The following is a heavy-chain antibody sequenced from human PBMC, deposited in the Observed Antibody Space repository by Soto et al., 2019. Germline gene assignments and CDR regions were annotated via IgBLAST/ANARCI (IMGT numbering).Heavy chain of an antibody. J-gene: IGHJ4*02. CDR3: ARSLFPNPLIAAAGKFDY. Sequence: QVQLVQSGAEVKKPGTSLKVSCKASGGTFSSYAISWVRQAPGQGLEWMGGIIPIFGTANYAQKFQGRVTITADESTSTAYMELSSLRSEDTAVYYCARSLFPNPLIAAAGKFDYWGQGTLVTVSS. D-gene: IGHD6-13*01. V-gene: IGHV1-69*01. CDR1: GGTFSSYA. CDR2: IIPIFGTA.